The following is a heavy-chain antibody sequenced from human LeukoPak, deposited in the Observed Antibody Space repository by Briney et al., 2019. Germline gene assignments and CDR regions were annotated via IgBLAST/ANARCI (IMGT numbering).Heavy chain of an antibody. Sequence: ASVKVSRKASGYTFTSYGISWVRQAPGQGLEWMGWISAYNGNTNYAQKLQGRVTMTTDTSTSTAYMELRSLRSDDTAVYYCARDIYDFWSGQRFDPWGQGTLVTVSS. D-gene: IGHD3-3*01. CDR2: ISAYNGNT. J-gene: IGHJ5*02. V-gene: IGHV1-18*01. CDR3: ARDIYDFWSGQRFDP. CDR1: GYTFTSYG.